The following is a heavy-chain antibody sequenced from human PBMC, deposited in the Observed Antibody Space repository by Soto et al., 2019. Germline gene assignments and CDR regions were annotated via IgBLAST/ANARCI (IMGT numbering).Heavy chain of an antibody. CDR2: IIPILGIA. J-gene: IGHJ4*02. D-gene: IGHD2-2*01. Sequence: SVKVSCKASGGTFSSYTISWVRQAPGQGPEWMGRIIPILGIANYAQKFQGRVTITADKSTSTAYMELSSLRSEDTAVYYCARGPPLGYCSSTSCYDSFFDYWGQGALVTVSS. CDR1: GGTFSSYT. V-gene: IGHV1-69*02. CDR3: ARGPPLGYCSSTSCYDSFFDY.